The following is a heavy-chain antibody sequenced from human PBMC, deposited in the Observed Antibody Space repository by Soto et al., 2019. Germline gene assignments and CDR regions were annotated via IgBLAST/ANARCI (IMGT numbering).Heavy chain of an antibody. V-gene: IGHV4-39*01. D-gene: IGHD5-12*01. J-gene: IGHJ4*02. CDR3: ASRVEGLYSGNDRYYFDY. CDR1: GGSISTSGYY. CDR2: IYYSGTS. Sequence: SETLSLTCTVSGGSISTSGYYWGWIRQPPGKGLEWIGTIYYSGTSYHNPSLKSRVTISVDTSKNQFSLTLTPVTAADTAVYYCASRVEGLYSGNDRYYFDYWGQGTLVTVSS.